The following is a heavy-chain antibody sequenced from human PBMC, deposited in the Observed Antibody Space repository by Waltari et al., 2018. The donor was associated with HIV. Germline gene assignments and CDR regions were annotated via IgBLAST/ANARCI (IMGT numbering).Heavy chain of an antibody. CDR2: IKAVNGNT. D-gene: IGHD5-18*01. CDR1: GYTFTSYA. Sequence: QVQLVQSGAEVKKPGASVKVSCKASGYTFTSYAMHWVRQAPGQRLGWMGWIKAVNGNTKYSQKCQGRVTITRDTSASTAYMGLSSLRSEDTAVYYCARTPRMGYSYGAHFDYWGQGTLVTVSS. V-gene: IGHV1-3*01. J-gene: IGHJ4*02. CDR3: ARTPRMGYSYGAHFDY.